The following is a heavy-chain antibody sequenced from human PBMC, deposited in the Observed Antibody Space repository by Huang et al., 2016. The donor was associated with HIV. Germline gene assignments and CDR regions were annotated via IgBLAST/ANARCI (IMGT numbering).Heavy chain of an antibody. CDR2: IIPIFCTA. D-gene: IGHD3-22*01. CDR1: GGTFSSHA. V-gene: IGHV1-69*13. Sequence: QVQLVQSGAEVKKHGSSVKVSCKASGGTFSSHAISWVRQAPGQGLEWMGGIIPIFCTANYAQKFHGRVTITADESTSTAYMELSSLRSEDTAVYYCARARGYYDSSVSYYFDYWGQGTLVTVSS. CDR3: ARARGYYDSSVSYYFDY. J-gene: IGHJ4*02.